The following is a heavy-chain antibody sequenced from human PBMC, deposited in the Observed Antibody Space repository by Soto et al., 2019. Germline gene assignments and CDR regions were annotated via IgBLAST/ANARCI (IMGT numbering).Heavy chain of an antibody. CDR1: GFTFSSFA. CDR2: FSGSDVST. V-gene: IGHV3-23*01. D-gene: IGHD3-16*01. CDR3: AKEGVSSAFNI. Sequence: EVQLLESGGGLVQPGGSLRLSCAASGFTFSSFAMNWVRQAPGKGLEWVSTFSGSDVSTFYADSVKGRFTISRDNSKNTLYLQMNRLSVEDTAIYYCAKEGVSSAFNIWGLGTMVTVSS. J-gene: IGHJ3*02.